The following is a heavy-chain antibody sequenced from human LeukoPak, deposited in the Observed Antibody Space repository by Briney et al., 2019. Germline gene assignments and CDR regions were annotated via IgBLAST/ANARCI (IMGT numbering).Heavy chain of an antibody. J-gene: IGHJ4*02. D-gene: IGHD1-26*01. Sequence: PGGSLRLSCAASGFTFSRYWMHWVRQDPGKGLVWVSRINSEGSSTSYADSVKGRFTISRDNAKNSLYLQMNSLRAEDTAVYYCSHGSTAASIVWGQGTLVTVSS. CDR3: SHGSTAASIV. CDR1: GFTFSRYW. V-gene: IGHV3-74*01. CDR2: INSEGSST.